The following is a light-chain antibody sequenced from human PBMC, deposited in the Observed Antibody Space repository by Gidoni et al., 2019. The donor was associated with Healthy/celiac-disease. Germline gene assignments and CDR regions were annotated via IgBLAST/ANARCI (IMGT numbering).Light chain of an antibody. Sequence: QSVLTQPPSVSGAPGPRVTISCTGSSSNIGAGYDVPWYQQLPGTAPKLLIYGNSNRPSGVPDRFSGSKSGTSASLAITGLQAEDEADYYCQSYDSSLSGSRVFGTGTKVTVL. J-gene: IGLJ1*01. CDR3: QSYDSSLSGSRV. CDR1: SSNIGAGYD. CDR2: GNS. V-gene: IGLV1-40*01.